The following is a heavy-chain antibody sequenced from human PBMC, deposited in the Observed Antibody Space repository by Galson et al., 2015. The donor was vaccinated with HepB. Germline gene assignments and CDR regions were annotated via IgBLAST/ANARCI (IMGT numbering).Heavy chain of an antibody. CDR3: ARDGGSFFDY. V-gene: IGHV3-21*01. CDR1: GFTFSSYS. D-gene: IGHD1-26*01. Sequence: SLRLSCAASGFTFSSYSMIWVRQAPGKGLEWVSFISGSSVDINYADSVKGRFTISRDNAKNALYLQMNSLRAEDTAVYYCARDGGSFFDYWGQGTLLTVSS. J-gene: IGHJ4*02. CDR2: ISGSSVDI.